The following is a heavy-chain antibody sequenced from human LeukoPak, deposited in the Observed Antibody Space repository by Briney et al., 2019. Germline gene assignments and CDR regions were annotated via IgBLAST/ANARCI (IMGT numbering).Heavy chain of an antibody. D-gene: IGHD3-16*01. CDR3: AQEGEPSPY. V-gene: IGHV1-69*04. CDR1: GGTFSSYA. Sequence: SVKVSCKASGGTFSSYAISWVRPAPGQGLEWMGRIIPILGIANYAQKFQGRVTITADKSTSTAYMELSSLRSEDTAVYYCAQEGEPSPYWGQGTLVTVSS. J-gene: IGHJ4*02. CDR2: IIPILGIA.